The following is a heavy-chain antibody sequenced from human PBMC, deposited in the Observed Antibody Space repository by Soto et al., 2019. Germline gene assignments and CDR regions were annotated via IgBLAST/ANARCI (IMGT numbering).Heavy chain of an antibody. CDR2: IYYSGST. V-gene: IGHV4-59*01. Sequence: SETLSLTCTVSGGSFSSYYWTWIRQPPGKGLEWIASIYYSGSTNYNPSLKSRVTISVDTSKRQFSLKLTSVTAADTAVYYCARAVDFWSGYPFDYWGQGTLVTVSS. D-gene: IGHD3-3*01. CDR3: ARAVDFWSGYPFDY. CDR1: GGSFSSYY. J-gene: IGHJ4*02.